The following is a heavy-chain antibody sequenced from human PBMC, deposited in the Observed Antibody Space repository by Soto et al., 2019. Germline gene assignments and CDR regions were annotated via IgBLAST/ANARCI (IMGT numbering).Heavy chain of an antibody. Sequence: EVQLVESGGGLVKPGGSLRLSCAASGFTFSNAWMSWVRQAPGKGLEWVGRIKSKTDGGTTDYAAPVKGRFTISRDDSKNTLYLQMNSLKTEDTAVYHCLAGLISYYYYYGMDVWGQGTTVTVSS. J-gene: IGHJ6*02. CDR3: LAGLISYYYYYGMDV. CDR1: GFTFSNAW. D-gene: IGHD3-22*01. V-gene: IGHV3-15*01. CDR2: IKSKTDGGTT.